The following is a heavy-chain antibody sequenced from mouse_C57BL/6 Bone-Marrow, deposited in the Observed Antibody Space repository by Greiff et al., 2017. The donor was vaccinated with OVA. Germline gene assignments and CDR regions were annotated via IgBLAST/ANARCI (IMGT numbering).Heavy chain of an antibody. D-gene: IGHD1-1*01. Sequence: VQLQQSGAELARPGASVKLSCKASGYTFTSYGISWVKQRTGQGLEWIGEIYPRSGNTYYNEKFKGKATLTVDKSSSPAYMELRSLTSEDSAVYFGAGGGYYGRLYAMDYWGQGASVTVSS. V-gene: IGHV1-81*01. CDR1: GYTFTSYG. CDR3: AGGGYYGRLYAMDY. CDR2: IYPRSGNT. J-gene: IGHJ4*01.